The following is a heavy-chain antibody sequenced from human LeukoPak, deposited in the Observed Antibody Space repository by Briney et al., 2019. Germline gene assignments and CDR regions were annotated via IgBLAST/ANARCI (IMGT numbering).Heavy chain of an antibody. V-gene: IGHV1-69*04. CDR3: AKTASEYYFDY. J-gene: IGHJ4*02. CDR1: GGTFSSYA. D-gene: IGHD2-21*02. Sequence: SVKVSCKASGGTFSSYAISWVRQAPGQGLEWMGRIIPIFGIANYAQKFQGRVTITADKSTSTAYMELSSLRSGDTAVYYCAKTASEYYFDYWGQGTLVTVSS. CDR2: IIPIFGIA.